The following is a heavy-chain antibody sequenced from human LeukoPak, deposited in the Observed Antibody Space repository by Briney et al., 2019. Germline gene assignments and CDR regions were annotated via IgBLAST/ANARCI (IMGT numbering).Heavy chain of an antibody. J-gene: IGHJ4*02. CDR1: GFTLSSHG. CDR3: ARYGNEKTLDY. D-gene: IGHD3-10*01. V-gene: IGHV3-33*01. CDR2: IWYDGSNK. Sequence: GGSLRLSCAAAGFTLSSHGMHWVRQAPGKGLEWVAVIWYDGSNKYYADSVKGRFTISRDNSKDMLYLQMNSLRAEDTAVYYCARYGNEKTLDYWGQGTLVTVSS.